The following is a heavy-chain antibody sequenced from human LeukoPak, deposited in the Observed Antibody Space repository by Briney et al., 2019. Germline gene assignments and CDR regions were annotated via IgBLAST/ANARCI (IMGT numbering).Heavy chain of an antibody. CDR1: GGTFSSYA. V-gene: IGHV1-69*13. CDR2: IIPIFGTA. Sequence: ASVKVSCKASGGTFSSYAISCVRQAPGQGLEWMGGIIPIFGTANYAQKFRGRVTITADESTSTAYMELSSLRSEDTAVYYCARGDGEAASLWENWFDPWGQGTLVTVSS. J-gene: IGHJ5*02. CDR3: ARGDGEAASLWENWFDP. D-gene: IGHD6-13*01.